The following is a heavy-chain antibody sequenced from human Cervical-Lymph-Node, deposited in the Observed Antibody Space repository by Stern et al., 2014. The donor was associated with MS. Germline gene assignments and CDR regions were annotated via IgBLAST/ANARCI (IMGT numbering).Heavy chain of an antibody. D-gene: IGHD1-20*01. CDR2: INPNGGNT. V-gene: IGHV1-46*01. CDR3: SRGGISGESTLDY. CDR1: GYSFTNYY. Sequence: QVQLVESGTQVKKPGASVRLSCKTSGYSFTNYYMHWVRQAPGQGLEWMGIINPNGGNTSYIEKFQDRLTMTRDTSTNTFYMDLTSLRSEDTAVYYCSRGGISGESTLDYWGQGTLVTVSS. J-gene: IGHJ4*02.